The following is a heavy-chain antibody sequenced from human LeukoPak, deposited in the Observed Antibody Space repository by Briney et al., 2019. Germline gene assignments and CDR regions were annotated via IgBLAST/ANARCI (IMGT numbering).Heavy chain of an antibody. CDR1: GFPFSASA. Sequence: VGSLRLSCAASGFPFSASAMTWVRQAPGKGLEWVSHILSTGTTYYADSMRGRFTISRDNSKNTLYLLMTSLRADDTAVYYCATVKYDYGDPVGWFDPWGQGTLVTVSS. CDR2: ILSTGTT. V-gene: IGHV3-23*01. D-gene: IGHD4-17*01. CDR3: ATVKYDYGDPVGWFDP. J-gene: IGHJ5*02.